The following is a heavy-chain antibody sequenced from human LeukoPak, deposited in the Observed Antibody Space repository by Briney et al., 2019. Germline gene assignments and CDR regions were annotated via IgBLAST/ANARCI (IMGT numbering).Heavy chain of an antibody. CDR3: ARYYCGSGSYPDAYYYYGMDV. J-gene: IGHJ6*04. CDR1: GGSISSGGYY. Sequence: SQTLSLTCTVSGGSISSGGYYWSWVRQHPGKGLEWIGYIYYSGGTYYNPSLKSRVTISVDTSKNQFSLKLSSVTAADTAVYYCARYYCGSGSYPDAYYYYGMDVWGKGTTVTVSS. V-gene: IGHV4-31*03. D-gene: IGHD3-10*01. CDR2: IYYSGGT.